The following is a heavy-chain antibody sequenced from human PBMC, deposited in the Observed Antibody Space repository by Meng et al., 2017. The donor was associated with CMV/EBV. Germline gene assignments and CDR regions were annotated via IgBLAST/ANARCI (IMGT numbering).Heavy chain of an antibody. V-gene: IGHV5-10-1*01. J-gene: IGHJ4*02. CDR1: GYSFTSYW. Sequence: SGYSFTSYWISWVRQMPGKGLEWMGRIDPSDSYTNYSPSFQGHATISADKSISTAYLQWSSLKASDTAMYYCASQTYGDAWDYFDYWGQGTLVTVSS. CDR3: ASQTYGDAWDYFDY. D-gene: IGHD4-17*01. CDR2: IDPSDSYT.